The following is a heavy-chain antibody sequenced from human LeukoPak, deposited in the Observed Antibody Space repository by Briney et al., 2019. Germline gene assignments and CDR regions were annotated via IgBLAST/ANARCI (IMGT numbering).Heavy chain of an antibody. J-gene: IGHJ2*01. CDR3: AREVSTVTEVQGYFDL. CDR2: IRYDGSNK. D-gene: IGHD4-17*01. V-gene: IGHV3-30*02. CDR1: GFTFSSYG. Sequence: GGSLRLSCAASGFTFSSYGMHWVRQAPGKGLEWVAFIRYDGSNKYYADSVKGRFTISRDNSKNTLYLQMNSLRAEDTAVYYCAREVSTVTEVQGYFDLWGRGTLVTVSS.